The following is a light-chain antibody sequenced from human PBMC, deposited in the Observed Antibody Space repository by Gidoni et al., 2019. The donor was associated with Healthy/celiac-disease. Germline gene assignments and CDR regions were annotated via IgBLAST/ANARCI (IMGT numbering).Light chain of an antibody. CDR2: LGS. CDR3: MQALQTPWT. J-gene: IGKJ1*01. CDR1: QSLLHSNGYNY. V-gene: IGKV2-28*01. Sequence: DIVMTQSPPSLPVTPGEPASISCRPSQSLLHSNGYNYLDWYLPKPGQSPQLLIYLGSNRASGVPDRFSGSGAGTDFTLKISRVEAEDVGVYYCMQALQTPWTFGQGTKVEIK.